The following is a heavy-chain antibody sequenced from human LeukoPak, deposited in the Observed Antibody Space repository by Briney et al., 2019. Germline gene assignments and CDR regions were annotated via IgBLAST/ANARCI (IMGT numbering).Heavy chain of an antibody. J-gene: IGHJ4*02. D-gene: IGHD2-2*02. CDR2: FYPEDGET. CDR1: GYTLTELS. V-gene: IGHV1-24*01. Sequence: ASVKVSCKVSGYTLTELSMHWVRQAPGKGGEWVGGFYPEDGETIYAQKFQGRVTMTEDTSTDTAYMELSSLRSEATAVYYCATLGPYHLLYFDYWGQGTLVTVSS. CDR3: ATLGPYHLLYFDY.